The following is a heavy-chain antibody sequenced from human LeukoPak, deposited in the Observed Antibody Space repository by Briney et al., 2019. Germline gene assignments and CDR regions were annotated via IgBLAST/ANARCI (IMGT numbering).Heavy chain of an antibody. CDR1: GYTFTGYY. J-gene: IGHJ6*03. D-gene: IGHD2/OR15-2a*01. V-gene: IGHV1-2*02. CDR3: ASTPPWYYRDYYMDV. CDR2: INPNSGGT. Sequence: ASVKVSCKASGYTFTGYYIHWVRQAPGQGLEWMGWINPNSGGTNYAQKFQGRVTMTRDTSISTAYMELSRLRSDDTAVYYRASTPPWYYRDYYMDVWGKGTTVTVSS.